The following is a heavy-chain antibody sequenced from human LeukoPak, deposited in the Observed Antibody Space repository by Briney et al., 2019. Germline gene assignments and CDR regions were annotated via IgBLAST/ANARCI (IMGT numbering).Heavy chain of an antibody. CDR1: GFTFKTYA. Sequence: QPGGSLRLSCAASGFTFKTYAMNYVRQAPGKGPEWVSTITGSGVSTYYADSVKGRFTLSRDNSKNTLYLQMNSLRAEDTAIYYCAKGLQTYYWYYSMDVWGKGTTVTVSS. CDR3: AKGLQTYYWYYSMDV. J-gene: IGHJ6*03. CDR2: ITGSGVST. V-gene: IGHV3-23*01.